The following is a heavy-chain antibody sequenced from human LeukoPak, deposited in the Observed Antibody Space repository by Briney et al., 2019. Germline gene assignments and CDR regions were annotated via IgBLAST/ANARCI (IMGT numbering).Heavy chain of an antibody. CDR3: AKGGYYDSSGYPGY. Sequence: GGSLRLSCAASGFTFSSYAMSWVRQAPGKGLEWVSAISGSGGSTYYADSVKGRFTISRDNSKNTLYLQMNSLRAEDTAVYYCAKGGYYDSSGYPGYWGQGTLVTVYS. D-gene: IGHD3-22*01. CDR2: ISGSGGST. CDR1: GFTFSSYA. V-gene: IGHV3-23*01. J-gene: IGHJ4*02.